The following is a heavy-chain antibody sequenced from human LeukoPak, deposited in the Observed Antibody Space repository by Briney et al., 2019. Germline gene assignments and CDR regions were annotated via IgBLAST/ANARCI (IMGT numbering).Heavy chain of an antibody. V-gene: IGHV3-23*01. CDR3: AKGSYYDSSGSFYFDY. D-gene: IGHD3-22*01. CDR1: GFTFSDHY. CDR2: ISGSGDNT. Sequence: GGSLRLSCAASGFTFSDHYMDWVRQAPGKGLEWVSGISGSGDNTYYADSVKGRFTISRDNFKNTLYVQVNSLGTEDTAAYYCAKGSYYDSSGSFYFDYWGQGTLVTVSS. J-gene: IGHJ4*02.